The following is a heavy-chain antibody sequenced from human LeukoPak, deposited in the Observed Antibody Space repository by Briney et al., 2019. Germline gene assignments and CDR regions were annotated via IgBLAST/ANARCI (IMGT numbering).Heavy chain of an antibody. CDR2: ISSTGSSI. D-gene: IGHD3-10*01. CDR3: ARQPMIRGVNVFDS. CDR1: GFTFGDFY. J-gene: IGHJ4*02. V-gene: IGHV3-11*01. Sequence: PGGSLRLSCAASGFTFGDFYMTWIRQAPGKGPEWVSFISSTGSSIYYADSVKGRFTISRDNDENSLFLHMTSLRVEDTAVYYLARQPMIRGVNVFDSWGQGTLAIVSS.